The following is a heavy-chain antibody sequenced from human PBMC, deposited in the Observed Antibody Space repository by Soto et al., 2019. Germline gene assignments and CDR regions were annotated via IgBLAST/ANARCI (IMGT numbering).Heavy chain of an antibody. V-gene: IGHV3-15*01. Sequence: EVQLVESGGGLVKPGGSLTLSCAVSGFPINKAWMGWVRQGPGKGLEWVGRLKSVSDGGKAEYTAPVKDRFTISRDDSKNMLNLQMNSLKAEDTGVYFCTTMRWNFWSTDWGQGALVTVSS. CDR3: TTMRWNFWSTD. D-gene: IGHD3-3*01. J-gene: IGHJ4*02. CDR2: LKSVSDGGKA. CDR1: GFPINKAW.